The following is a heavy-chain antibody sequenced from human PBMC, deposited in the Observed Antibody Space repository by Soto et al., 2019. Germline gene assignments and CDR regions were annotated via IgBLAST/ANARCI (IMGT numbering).Heavy chain of an antibody. D-gene: IGHD4-4*01. Sequence: VGSLRLSCAASGFTFSDHYVDWVRQAPGKGLEWVGRIRNKANYYTTEYAASVKGRLIISRDDSKNALYLQMNSLKTEDTAVYYCARGGKPDYSSYGSGLDLCGQGTTVTVSS. CDR2: IRNKANYYTT. CDR3: ARGGKPDYSSYGSGLDL. CDR1: GFTFSDHY. J-gene: IGHJ6*02. V-gene: IGHV3-72*01.